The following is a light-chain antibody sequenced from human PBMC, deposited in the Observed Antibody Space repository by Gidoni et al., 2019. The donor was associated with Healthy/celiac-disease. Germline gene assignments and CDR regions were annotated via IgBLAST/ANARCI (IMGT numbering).Light chain of an antibody. CDR3: QQYNNWPRT. V-gene: IGKV3-15*01. J-gene: IGKJ1*01. CDR2: GAS. CDR1: QSVSSN. Sequence: EIVMTQSPATLSVSPGERATLSCRASQSVSSNLYWYQQKHGQAPRLLIYGASTRATGIPARFSGSGYGKEFTLTISSLQSEDFAVYYWQQYNNWPRTFGQGTKVEIK.